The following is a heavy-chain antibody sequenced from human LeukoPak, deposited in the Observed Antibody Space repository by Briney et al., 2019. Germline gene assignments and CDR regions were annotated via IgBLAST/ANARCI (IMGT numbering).Heavy chain of an antibody. CDR3: ARHETGGTYPVKH. Sequence: SETLSLTCTVSGGSISSYYWSWIRQPPGKGLEWIGYIYYSGSTNYNPSLKSRVIMSVDTSKNQFSLKLSSVTAADTAVYYCARHETGGTYPVKHWGQGTLVTVSS. J-gene: IGHJ4*02. CDR1: GGSISSYY. V-gene: IGHV4-59*08. D-gene: IGHD1-1*01. CDR2: IYYSGST.